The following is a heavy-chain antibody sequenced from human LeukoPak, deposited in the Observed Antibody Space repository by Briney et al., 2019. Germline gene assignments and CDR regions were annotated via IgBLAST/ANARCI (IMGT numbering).Heavy chain of an antibody. V-gene: IGHV4-39*01. CDR2: IYYSGST. CDR1: GGSISSRSHY. D-gene: IGHD3-22*01. CDR3: ASYYYDGSAYRFDY. J-gene: IGHJ4*02. Sequence: SETLSLTCTVSGGSISSRSHYWGWMRQPPGKGLEWIGSIYYSGSTYYNPSLKSRVTISVDTSKNQFSLRLSSVTAADTAVYYCASYYYDGSAYRFDYWGQGTLVTVSS.